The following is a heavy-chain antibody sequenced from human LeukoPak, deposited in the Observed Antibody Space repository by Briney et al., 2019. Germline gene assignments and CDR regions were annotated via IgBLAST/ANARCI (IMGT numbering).Heavy chain of an antibody. CDR2: IYYSGST. Sequence: SETLSLTCTVSGGSISSSSYYWGWIRRPPGKGLEWIGSIYYSGSTYYNPSLKSRVTMSVDTSKNQFSLKLSSVTAADTAVYYCARGGYYYDSSGYYRFDYWGQGTLVTVSS. CDR1: GGSISSSSYY. V-gene: IGHV4-39*07. D-gene: IGHD3-22*01. J-gene: IGHJ4*02. CDR3: ARGGYYYDSSGYYRFDY.